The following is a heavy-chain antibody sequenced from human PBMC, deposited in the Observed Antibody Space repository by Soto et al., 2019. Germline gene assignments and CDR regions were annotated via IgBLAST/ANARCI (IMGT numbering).Heavy chain of an antibody. Sequence: SVKVSCKASGGTFSSYAISWVRQAPGQGLEWMGGIIPIFGTANYAQKFQGRVTITADESTSTAYMELSSVTAADTAFYYCARVMGEFSLPGSLDFDFWGQGTLVTVSS. D-gene: IGHD3-16*01. CDR1: GGTFSSYA. V-gene: IGHV1-69*13. J-gene: IGHJ4*02. CDR3: ARVMGEFSLPGSLDFDF. CDR2: IIPIFGTA.